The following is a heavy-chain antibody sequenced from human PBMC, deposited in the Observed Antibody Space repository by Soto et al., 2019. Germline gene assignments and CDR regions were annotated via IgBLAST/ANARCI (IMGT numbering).Heavy chain of an antibody. CDR2: IYWSDDK. Sequence: KESGPTLVKPTQTLTLTCTFSGFSFTTSGVGVAWIRQPPGKALEWLALIYWSDDKRYNPSLSNRLTITKDTSKNQVVLTMTNMDPVDTGTYYCARSVGAIGTTLYSDYWGQGTLVTVSS. V-gene: IGHV2-5*01. J-gene: IGHJ4*02. CDR1: GFSFTTSGVG. CDR3: ARSVGAIGTTLYSDY. D-gene: IGHD1-1*01.